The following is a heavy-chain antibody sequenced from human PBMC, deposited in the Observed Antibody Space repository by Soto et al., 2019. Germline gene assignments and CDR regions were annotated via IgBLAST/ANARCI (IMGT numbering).Heavy chain of an antibody. V-gene: IGHV4-59*01. CDR3: ARGRIAAWFDP. D-gene: IGHD6-13*01. Sequence: LSLTCTVSGGSISSYYWSWIRQPPGKGLEWIGYIYYSGSTNYNPSLKSRVTISVDTSRNQFSLKLSSVTAADTAVYYCARGRIAAWFDPWGQGTLVTVSS. CDR1: GGSISSYY. CDR2: IYYSGST. J-gene: IGHJ5*02.